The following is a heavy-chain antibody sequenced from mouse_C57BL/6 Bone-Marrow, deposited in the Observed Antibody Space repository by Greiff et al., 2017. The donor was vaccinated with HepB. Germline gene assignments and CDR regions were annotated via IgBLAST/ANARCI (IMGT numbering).Heavy chain of an antibody. Sequence: QVQLQQPGAELVKPGASVKLSCTASGYTFTSYWMHWVKQRPGRGLEWIGRIDPNSGGTKYNEKFKSKATLTVDKPSSTAYMQLSSLTSEDSAVYYGARRIHLRYYGSSYDYDMDYWGKGTSVTVSS. CDR2: IDPNSGGT. CDR3: ARRIHLRYYGSSYDYDMDY. V-gene: IGHV1-72*01. D-gene: IGHD1-1*01. CDR1: GYTFTSYW. J-gene: IGHJ4*01.